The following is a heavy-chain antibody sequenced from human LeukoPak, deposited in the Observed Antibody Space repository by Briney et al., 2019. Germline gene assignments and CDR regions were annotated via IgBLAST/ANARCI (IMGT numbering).Heavy chain of an antibody. D-gene: IGHD3-9*01. CDR2: ITGNSNTI. CDR1: GFDFNIYS. J-gene: IGHJ4*02. CDR3: ARSRDWYVDY. V-gene: IGHV3-48*01. Sequence: PGGSLRLSCAASGFDFNIYSMNWVRQAPGKGLEWISYITGNSNTIHYADSVKGRFTISRDNAENSLFLQMNSLRAEDTAIYCCARSRDWYVDYWGQGSLVTVSS.